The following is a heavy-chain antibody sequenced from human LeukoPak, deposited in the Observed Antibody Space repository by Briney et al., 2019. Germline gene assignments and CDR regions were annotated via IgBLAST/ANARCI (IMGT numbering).Heavy chain of an antibody. CDR2: IYYSGST. CDR3: ARDGLPGYDSSGYYLN. Sequence: SETLSLTCTVSGDSISSYYWSWIRQPPGKGLEWIGYIYYSGSTNYNPSLKSRVTISVDTSKNQFSLKLSSVTAADTAVYYCARDGLPGYDSSGYYLNWGQGTLVTVSS. D-gene: IGHD3-22*01. V-gene: IGHV4-59*01. J-gene: IGHJ4*02. CDR1: GDSISSYY.